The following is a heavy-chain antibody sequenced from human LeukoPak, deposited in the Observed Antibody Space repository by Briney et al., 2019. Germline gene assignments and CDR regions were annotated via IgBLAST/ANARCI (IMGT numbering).Heavy chain of an antibody. CDR1: GYTFTGYY. V-gene: IGHV1-2*06. J-gene: IGHJ4*02. Sequence: ASVKVSCKASGYTFTGYYMHWVRQAPGQGLEWMGRINPNSGGTNYAQKFQGRVTMTRDTSISTAYMELSRLRSDDTAVYYCARDSFGRGYSYGYSNGVDYRGQGTLVTVSS. D-gene: IGHD5-18*01. CDR3: ARDSFGRGYSYGYSNGVDY. CDR2: INPNSGGT.